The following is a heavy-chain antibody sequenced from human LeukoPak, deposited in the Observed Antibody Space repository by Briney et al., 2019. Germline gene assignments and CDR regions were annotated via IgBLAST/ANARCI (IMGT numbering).Heavy chain of an antibody. Sequence: PGGSLRLSCAASRFTFSSCSMNWVRQAPGKGLEWVSSISSSSSYIYYADSVKGRFTISRYNAKNSLYLQMNSLRVEDTAVYYCARDGGGYCSGGRCTAFDIWGQGTMVTVSS. V-gene: IGHV3-21*01. CDR1: RFTFSSCS. CDR2: ISSSSSYI. CDR3: ARDGGGYCSGGRCTAFDI. J-gene: IGHJ3*02. D-gene: IGHD2-15*01.